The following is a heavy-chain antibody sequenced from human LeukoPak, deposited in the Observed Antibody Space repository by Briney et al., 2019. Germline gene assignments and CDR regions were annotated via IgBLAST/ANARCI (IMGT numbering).Heavy chain of an antibody. Sequence: PGGSLRLSCAASGFTFSSYAMSWVRQAPGKGLEWVSAISGSGGSTYYADSVKGRFTISRDNSKNTLYLQMNSLRAEDTAVYYCAKSGSDFWSGYYEIDYWGQGTLVTVSS. CDR3: AKSGSDFWSGYYEIDY. J-gene: IGHJ4*02. V-gene: IGHV3-23*01. D-gene: IGHD3-3*01. CDR1: GFTFSSYA. CDR2: ISGSGGST.